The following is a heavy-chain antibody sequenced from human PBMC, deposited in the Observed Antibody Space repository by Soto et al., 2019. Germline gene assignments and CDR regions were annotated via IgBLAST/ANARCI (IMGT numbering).Heavy chain of an antibody. CDR2: ISAYNGNT. V-gene: IGHV1-18*01. Sequence: ASVKVCCKDSGYTLTSYGISWVRQATGQGLEWMGWISAYNGNTNYAQKLQGRVTMTTDTSTSTAYMELRSLRSDDTAVYYCARGYSRNFDYWGQGTLVTVSS. CDR3: ARGYSRNFDY. D-gene: IGHD6-13*01. CDR1: GYTLTSYG. J-gene: IGHJ4*02.